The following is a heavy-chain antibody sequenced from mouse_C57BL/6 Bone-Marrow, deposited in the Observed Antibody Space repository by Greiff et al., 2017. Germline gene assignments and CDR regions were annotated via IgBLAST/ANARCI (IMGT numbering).Heavy chain of an antibody. Sequence: EVQLQQSGPELVKPGASVKIPCKASGYTFTDYNMDWVKQSHGKSLEWIGDINPNNGGTIYNQKFKGKATLTVDKSSSTAYMELRSLTSEDTAVYYCARRVYYGNHGGVFDYWGQGTTLTVSS. J-gene: IGHJ2*01. CDR1: GYTFTDYN. D-gene: IGHD2-1*01. V-gene: IGHV1-18*01. CDR2: INPNNGGT. CDR3: ARRVYYGNHGGVFDY.